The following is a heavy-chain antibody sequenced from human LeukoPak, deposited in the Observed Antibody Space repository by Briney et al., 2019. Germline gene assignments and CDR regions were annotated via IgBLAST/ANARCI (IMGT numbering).Heavy chain of an antibody. J-gene: IGHJ4*02. V-gene: IGHV3-66*01. Sequence: PGGSLRLSCAASGFTVSSNYMSWVRQAPGKGLEWVSVIYSGDSTHYADSVKGRCTVSRDNSKNTLYLQMNSLRAEDTAVYYCAKDALEGVGATTFDYWGQGTLVTVSS. CDR1: GFTVSSNY. D-gene: IGHD1-26*01. CDR3: AKDALEGVGATTFDY. CDR2: IYSGDST.